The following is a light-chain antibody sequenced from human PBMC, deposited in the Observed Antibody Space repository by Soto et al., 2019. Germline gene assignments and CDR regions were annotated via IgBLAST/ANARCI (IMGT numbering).Light chain of an antibody. V-gene: IGLV1-40*01. Sequence: QSVMTQAPSVSGAPGQRVTISCTGSSSNIGAGYDVHWYQQLPGTAPKLLIYGNSNRPSGVPDRFSGSKSGTSASLAITGLQAEDEADYYCQSYDSSLGGSGFGTGTKLTVL. CDR1: SSNIGAGYD. CDR2: GNS. J-gene: IGLJ1*01. CDR3: QSYDSSLGGSG.